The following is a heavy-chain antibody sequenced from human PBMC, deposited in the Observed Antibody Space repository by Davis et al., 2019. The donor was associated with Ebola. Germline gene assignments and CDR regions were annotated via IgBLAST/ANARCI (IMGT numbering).Heavy chain of an antibody. Sequence: SETLSLTCAVSGGSFSGYYWSWIRQPPGKGLEWIGEINHSGSTNYNPSLKSRVTISVDTSKNQFSLKLSSVTAADTAVYYCARGPFDDILTGYYWNFDYWGQGTLVTVSS. J-gene: IGHJ4*02. CDR2: INHSGST. CDR1: GGSFSGYY. D-gene: IGHD3-9*01. V-gene: IGHV4-34*01. CDR3: ARGPFDDILTGYYWNFDY.